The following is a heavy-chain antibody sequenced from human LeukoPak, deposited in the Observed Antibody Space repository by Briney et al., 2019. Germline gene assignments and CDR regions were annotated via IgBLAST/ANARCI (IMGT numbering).Heavy chain of an antibody. D-gene: IGHD2-15*01. Sequence: GGSLRLSCAASGFTFSSYGMNWVRQAPGKGLEWISGISPSGGGTYYADFVKGRFTISRDDSKNTLYLQMNSLRAEDTAVYYCARGIVVVVTATSNWFDPWGQGTLVTVSS. CDR1: GFTFSSYG. J-gene: IGHJ5*02. CDR2: ISPSGGGT. CDR3: ARGIVVVVTATSNWFDP. V-gene: IGHV3-23*01.